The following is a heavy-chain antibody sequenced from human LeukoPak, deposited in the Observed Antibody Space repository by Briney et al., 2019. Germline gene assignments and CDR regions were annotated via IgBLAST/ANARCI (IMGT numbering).Heavy chain of an antibody. CDR3: ARALQVAGNNWFDP. D-gene: IGHD6-19*01. V-gene: IGHV1-69*01. CDR2: IIPIFGTA. CDR1: GGTFSSYA. J-gene: IGHJ5*02. Sequence: GASVKVSCKASGGTFSSYAISWVRQAPGQGLEWMGGIIPIFGTANYAQKFQGRVTITADESTSTAYMELSSLRSEDTAVYYCARALQVAGNNWFDPWGQGTLVTVSS.